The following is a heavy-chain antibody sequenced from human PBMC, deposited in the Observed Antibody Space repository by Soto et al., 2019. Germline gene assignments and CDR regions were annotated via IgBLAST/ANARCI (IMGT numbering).Heavy chain of an antibody. CDR1: GYTFTSYG. D-gene: IGHD2-2*01. J-gene: IGHJ6*02. CDR3: AAVPAAHYYYYGMDV. V-gene: IGHV1-18*01. Sequence: QVQLVQSGAEVKKPGASVKVSCKASGYTFTSYGISWVRQAPGQGLEWMGWISAYNGNTNYAQKLQGRVTMTTDTSXXTAYMELRSLRSDDTAVYYCAAVPAAHYYYYGMDVWGQGTTVTVSS. CDR2: ISAYNGNT.